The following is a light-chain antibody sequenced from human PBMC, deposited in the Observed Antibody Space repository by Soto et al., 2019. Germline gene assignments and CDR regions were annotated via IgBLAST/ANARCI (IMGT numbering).Light chain of an antibody. Sequence: EIVLTQSPGTLSLSPGERATLSCSAGQSVSSTYVAWYQQKSGQAPRLLIYGASSRATGIPARFSGSGSGTEFTLTISSLQSEDFAVYYCQQYNNWLITFGQGTRLEIK. CDR2: GAS. V-gene: IGKV3D-15*01. J-gene: IGKJ5*01. CDR1: QSVSSTY. CDR3: QQYNNWLIT.